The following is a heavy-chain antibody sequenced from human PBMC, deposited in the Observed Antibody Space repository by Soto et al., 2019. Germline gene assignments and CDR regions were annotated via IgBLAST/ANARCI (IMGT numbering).Heavy chain of an antibody. CDR2: INHSGST. Sequence: SETLSLTCAVYGGSFSGYYWSWIRQPPGKGLEWIGEINHSGSTNYNPSLKSRVTISVDTSKNQFSLKLSSVTAADTAVYYCARKGPPQRGIAAAGTSPGYYYSGRDVWGKGTRVTVPS. CDR3: ARKGPPQRGIAAAGTSPGYYYSGRDV. CDR1: GGSFSGYY. J-gene: IGHJ6*04. V-gene: IGHV4-34*01. D-gene: IGHD6-13*01.